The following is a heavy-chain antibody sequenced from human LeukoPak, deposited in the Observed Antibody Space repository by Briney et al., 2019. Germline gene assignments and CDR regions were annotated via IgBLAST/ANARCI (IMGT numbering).Heavy chain of an antibody. CDR3: ARVVGDYDFWSGYLPYYYYYYMDV. CDR2: MNPNSGNT. D-gene: IGHD3-3*01. J-gene: IGHJ6*03. CDR1: GYTFTSYD. Sequence: GASVKVSCKASGYTFTSYDINWVRQATGQGLEWMGWMNPNSGNTGYAQKLQGRVTMTTDTSTSTAYMELRSLRSDDTAVYYCARVVGDYDFWSGYLPYYYYYYMDVWGKGTTVTVSS. V-gene: IGHV1-8*02.